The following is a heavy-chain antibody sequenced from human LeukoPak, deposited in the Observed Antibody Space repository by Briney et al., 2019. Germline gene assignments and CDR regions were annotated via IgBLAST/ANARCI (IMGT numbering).Heavy chain of an antibody. Sequence: GGSLRLSCAASGFTFSTYSINWVRQAPGKGLGWVSYISSSSTAIYYADSVKGRFTISRDNAKNSLYLQMNSLRDEDTAIYYCARDFSLRYFDPFDYWGQGTLVTVSS. CDR3: ARDFSLRYFDPFDY. V-gene: IGHV3-48*02. CDR1: GFTFSTYS. D-gene: IGHD3-9*01. CDR2: ISSSSTAI. J-gene: IGHJ4*02.